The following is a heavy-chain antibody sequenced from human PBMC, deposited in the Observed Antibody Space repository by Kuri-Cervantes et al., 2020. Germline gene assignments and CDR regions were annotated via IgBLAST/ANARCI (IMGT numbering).Heavy chain of an antibody. V-gene: IGHV3-33*01. CDR1: GFTFSSYG. Sequence: GGSLRLSCAASGFTFSSYGMHWVRQAPGKGLEWVAVIWYDGSNKYYADSVKGRFTISRDNSKNTLYLQMNSLRAEDTAVYYCARGHPVTVTTQVGIPGMYGMDVWGQGTTVTVSS. CDR2: IWYDGSNK. CDR3: ARGHPVTVTTQVGIPGMYGMDV. D-gene: IGHD4-17*01. J-gene: IGHJ6*02.